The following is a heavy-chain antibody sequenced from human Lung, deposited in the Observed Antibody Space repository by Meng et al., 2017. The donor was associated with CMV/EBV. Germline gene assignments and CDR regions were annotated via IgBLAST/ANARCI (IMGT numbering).Heavy chain of an antibody. Sequence: SESLSLXCAVYGGSFSGYYWSWIRQPPGKGLEWIAEINQSGSTNRNPTLKSRVTISVDTSKNLFSLNLTSVTAADTAVYYCARKDYYDISGHAVDIWGQGTMVTVSS. V-gene: IGHV4-34*01. CDR1: GGSFSGYY. CDR2: INQSGST. J-gene: IGHJ3*02. CDR3: ARKDYYDISGHAVDI. D-gene: IGHD3-22*01.